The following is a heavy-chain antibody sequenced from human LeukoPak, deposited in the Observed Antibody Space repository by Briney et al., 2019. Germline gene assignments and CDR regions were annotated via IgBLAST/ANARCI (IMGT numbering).Heavy chain of an antibody. V-gene: IGHV3-53*01. D-gene: IGHD3-16*01. CDR1: GFIVSGDF. J-gene: IGHJ6*02. CDR2: IYSDGST. Sequence: PGGSLRLSCAASGFIVSGDFMSWVRQAPGKGLEWVSVIYSDGSTYYADSVKGRFTISRDNSKNTLDLQMTGLRAEDTAVYYCARGGGLDVWGQGATVTVSS. CDR3: ARGGGLDV.